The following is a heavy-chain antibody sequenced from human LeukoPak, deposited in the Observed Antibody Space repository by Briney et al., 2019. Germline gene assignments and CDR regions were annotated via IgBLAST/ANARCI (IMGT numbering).Heavy chain of an antibody. CDR2: ISYGGNT. CDR3: ARDKSLRGNWYGNDY. CDR1: GGSISNYY. Sequence: PSETLSLTCTVSGGSISNYYWSWTRQAPGKGLEWIGYISYGGNTNYNPSLMSRAAISVDTSKNQFFLQLTSVAAADTAVYYCARDKSLRGNWYGNDYWGQGILVTVSS. D-gene: IGHD1-1*01. V-gene: IGHV4-59*01. J-gene: IGHJ4*02.